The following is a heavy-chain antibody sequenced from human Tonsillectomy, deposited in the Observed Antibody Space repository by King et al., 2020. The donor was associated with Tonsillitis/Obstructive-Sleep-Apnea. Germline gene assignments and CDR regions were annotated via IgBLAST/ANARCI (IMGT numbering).Heavy chain of an antibody. CDR1: GYSFTNYW. J-gene: IGHJ3*02. Sequence: VQLVESGAEVKKPGESLKISCKGSGYSFTNYWIGWGRQKPGKGLEWMGIIHPGDADTRDRPSFQGQVSAAKSISTAYLQWGSLKASDTAIYYCARCFYYGSGSYYMAASDIWGQGTMVIVSS. CDR3: ARCFYYGSGSYYMAASDI. V-gene: IGHV5-51*01. D-gene: IGHD3-10*01. CDR2: IHPGDADT.